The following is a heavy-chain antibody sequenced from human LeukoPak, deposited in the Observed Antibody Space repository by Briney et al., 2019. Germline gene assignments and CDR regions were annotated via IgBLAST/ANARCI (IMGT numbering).Heavy chain of an antibody. Sequence: PSETLSLTCTVSGGSISSGSYYWSWIRRPAGKGLEWIGRIYTSGSTNYNPSLKSRVTISVDTSKNQFSLKLSSVTAADTAVYYCAQQPWGYCSSTSCPKGAFDIWGQGTMVTVSS. J-gene: IGHJ3*02. CDR3: AQQPWGYCSSTSCPKGAFDI. CDR1: GGSISSGSYY. CDR2: IYTSGST. V-gene: IGHV4-61*02. D-gene: IGHD2-2*01.